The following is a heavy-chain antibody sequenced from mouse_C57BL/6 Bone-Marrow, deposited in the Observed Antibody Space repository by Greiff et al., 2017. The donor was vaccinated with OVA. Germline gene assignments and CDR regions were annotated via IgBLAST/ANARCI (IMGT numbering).Heavy chain of an antibody. CDR2: IHPNSGST. CDR1: GYTFTSYW. J-gene: IGHJ3*01. V-gene: IGHV1-64*01. CDR3: ARVYDGYYPWFAY. D-gene: IGHD2-3*01. Sequence: QVQLQQPGAELVKPGASVKLSCKASGYTFTSYWMHWVKQRPGQGLEWIGMIHPNSGSTNYNEKVKSKATLTVDKSSSTAYMQLSSLTSEDSAVYYCARVYDGYYPWFAYWGQGTLVTVSA.